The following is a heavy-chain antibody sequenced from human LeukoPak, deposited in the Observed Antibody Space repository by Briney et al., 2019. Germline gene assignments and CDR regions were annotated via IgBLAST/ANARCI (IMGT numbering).Heavy chain of an antibody. J-gene: IGHJ4*02. Sequence: PGGSLRLSCAASGFTFSSYAMHWVRQAPGKGLEWVAVISYDGSNKYYADSVKGRFTISRDNSKNTLYLQMNSLRAEDTAVYYCATLDSSGYPPSGFDYWGQGTLVTVSS. D-gene: IGHD3-22*01. CDR1: GFTFSSYA. CDR2: ISYDGSNK. V-gene: IGHV3-30*04. CDR3: ATLDSSGYPPSGFDY.